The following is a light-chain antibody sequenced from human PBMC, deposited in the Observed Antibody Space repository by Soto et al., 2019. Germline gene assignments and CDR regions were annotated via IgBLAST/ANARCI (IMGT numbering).Light chain of an antibody. CDR2: DSS. CDR1: QGIGST. V-gene: IGKV3-15*01. J-gene: IGKJ1*01. Sequence: EIVLTQSPAALSVSPGERVTLSCRVSQGIGSTLAWYQQKPGQTPRLLIYDSSTRATGIPARFSGSGSETEFTLTISGLQSEDSGVYYCLQHYSWPWTFGQGTKVDI. CDR3: LQHYSWPWT.